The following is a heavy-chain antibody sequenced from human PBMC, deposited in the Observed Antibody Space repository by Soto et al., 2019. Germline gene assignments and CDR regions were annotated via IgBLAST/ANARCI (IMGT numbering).Heavy chain of an antibody. V-gene: IGHV4-30-4*01. J-gene: IGHJ4*02. D-gene: IGHD3-9*01. CDR1: GDSISSDGYH. CDR2: IYNGGRT. Sequence: SETLSLTCTVSGDSISSDGYHWSWIRQSPGKGLEWIGYIYNGGRTFYRPSLESRINMSLYATNNSYSLRLTSVTAADTAVYYCARAPVGIDSINFFDHWGQGILVTVSS. CDR3: ARAPVGIDSINFFDH.